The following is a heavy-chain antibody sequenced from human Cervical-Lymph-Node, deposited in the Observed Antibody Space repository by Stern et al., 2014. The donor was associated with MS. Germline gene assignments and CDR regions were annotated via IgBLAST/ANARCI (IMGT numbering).Heavy chain of an antibody. D-gene: IGHD1-26*01. Sequence: VQLVESGPGLVKPSQTLSLTCTVSGGSISSSGYYWSWIRQPADKGLEWIGRIHDSGSTYYNPSLKSRVTISMDTANKPFSLKLPSVTAADTAVYYCATTRWDLFTWNWFDPWGQGTLVTVSS. V-gene: IGHV4-61*02. CDR1: GGSISSSGYY. CDR2: IHDSGST. J-gene: IGHJ5*02. CDR3: ATTRWDLFTWNWFDP.